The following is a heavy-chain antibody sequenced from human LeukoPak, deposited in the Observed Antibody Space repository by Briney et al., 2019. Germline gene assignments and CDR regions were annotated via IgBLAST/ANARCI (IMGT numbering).Heavy chain of an antibody. CDR3: AAARITMVRGVKSPDYFDY. V-gene: IGHV1-24*01. Sequence: ASVKVSCKVSGYTLTELSMHWVRQAPGKGLEWVGGFDLEDCETIYEQKFQGRVTMTEDTSTDTAYMELSSLRSEDTAVYYCAAARITMVRGVKSPDYFDYWGQGTLVTVSS. CDR1: GYTLTELS. J-gene: IGHJ4*02. CDR2: FDLEDCET. D-gene: IGHD3-10*01.